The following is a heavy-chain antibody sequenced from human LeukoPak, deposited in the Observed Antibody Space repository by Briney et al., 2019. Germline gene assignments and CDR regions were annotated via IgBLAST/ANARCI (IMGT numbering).Heavy chain of an antibody. Sequence: GGSLRLSCAASGFTFSSYAMSWVRQAPGKGLEWVSGISGSGGSTYYADSVKGRFTISRDNSKNTLYLPMNSLRAEDTAVYYCAKRWGDDTYYFDFWGQGNLVTVSS. J-gene: IGHJ4*02. CDR3: AKRWGDDTYYFDF. CDR1: GFTFSSYA. D-gene: IGHD3-10*01. V-gene: IGHV3-23*01. CDR2: ISGSGGST.